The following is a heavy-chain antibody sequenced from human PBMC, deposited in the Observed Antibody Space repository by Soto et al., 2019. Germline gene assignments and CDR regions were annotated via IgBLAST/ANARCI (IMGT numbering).Heavy chain of an antibody. CDR3: AKDRDSSGWFSGYYYGVDV. CDR2: ISYDGSNK. V-gene: IGHV3-30*18. Sequence: GGSLRLSCAASGFTFSSYGMHWVRQAPGKGLEWVALISYDGSNKYYADSVKGRFTISRDNSKNTLSLQVSSLRPGDTAVYYCAKDRDSSGWFSGYYYGVDVWGQGTTVTVSS. CDR1: GFTFSSYG. D-gene: IGHD6-19*01. J-gene: IGHJ6*02.